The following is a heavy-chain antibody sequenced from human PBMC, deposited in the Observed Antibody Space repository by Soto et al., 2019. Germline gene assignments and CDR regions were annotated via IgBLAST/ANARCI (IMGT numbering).Heavy chain of an antibody. CDR3: ARVGVATTLIGWFDP. D-gene: IGHD2-15*01. V-gene: IGHV1-69*06. CDR1: GGSFSSFA. Sequence: QVQLVQSGAEVKKPGSSVRVSCKASGGSFSSFAITWVRQAPGQGLEWVGGIIPIFRTTKYAQKFRGRVTITADTSTRTTYLDLSSLTSEDTAVYYCARVGVATTLIGWFDPWGQGTLVTVSS. J-gene: IGHJ5*02. CDR2: IIPIFRTT.